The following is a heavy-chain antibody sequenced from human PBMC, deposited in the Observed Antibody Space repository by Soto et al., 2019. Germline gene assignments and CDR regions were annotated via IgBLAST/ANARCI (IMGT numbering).Heavy chain of an antibody. V-gene: IGHV3-23*01. J-gene: IGHJ1*01. CDR3: AKGVPGIAVAGTGYFQH. D-gene: IGHD6-19*01. CDR2: ISGSGDST. CDR1: GFTFSSYA. Sequence: EVQLLESGGGLVQPGGSLRLSCAASGFTFSSYAMNWVRQAPGKGLEWVSGISGSGDSTYYADSVKGRFTISRDNSKNTLYLQMNSLGAEDTAVYYCAKGVPGIAVAGTGYFQHWGQGTLVTVSS.